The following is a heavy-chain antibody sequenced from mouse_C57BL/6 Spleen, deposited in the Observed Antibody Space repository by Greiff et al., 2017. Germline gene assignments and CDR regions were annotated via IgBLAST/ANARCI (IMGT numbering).Heavy chain of an antibody. Sequence: VQLQQSGPELVKPGASVKISCKASGYAFSSSWMNRVKQRPGKGLEWIGRIYPGDGDTNYNGKFKGKATLTAEKSSSTAYMQLSSLTSEDSAVYFCARGDYYGSSYAMDYWGQGTSVTVSS. D-gene: IGHD1-1*01. J-gene: IGHJ4*01. CDR1: GYAFSSSW. V-gene: IGHV1-82*01. CDR3: ARGDYYGSSYAMDY. CDR2: IYPGDGDT.